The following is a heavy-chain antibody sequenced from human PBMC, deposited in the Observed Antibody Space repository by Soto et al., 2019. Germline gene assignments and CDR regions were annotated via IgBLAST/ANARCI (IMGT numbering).Heavy chain of an antibody. CDR1: GYSISSGYY. CDR2: IYHSGST. V-gene: IGHV4-38-2*01. Sequence: SETLSLTCAVSGYSISSGYYWGWIRQPPGKGLEWIGSIYHSGSTYYNPSLKSRVTISVDTSKNQFSLKLISVTAADTAVYYCARAGFDRYCSSTSCYMDYWGQGTLVTVSS. CDR3: ARAGFDRYCSSTSCYMDY. J-gene: IGHJ4*02. D-gene: IGHD2-2*02.